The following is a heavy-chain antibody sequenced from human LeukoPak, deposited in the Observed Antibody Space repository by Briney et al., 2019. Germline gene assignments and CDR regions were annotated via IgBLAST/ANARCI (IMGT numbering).Heavy chain of an antibody. CDR1: GFTFTRYW. V-gene: IGHV3-7*01. J-gene: IGHJ4*02. CDR2: VKQDGSEE. CDR3: ARGPGMTDY. D-gene: IGHD3-10*01. Sequence: GGSLRLSCAASGFTFTRYWMGWVRQAPGKGLEWVANVKQDGSEENYVDSVRGRFTISRDNAENSVFLQMDSLRPEDTGMYYCARGPGMTDYWGQGTLVTVSS.